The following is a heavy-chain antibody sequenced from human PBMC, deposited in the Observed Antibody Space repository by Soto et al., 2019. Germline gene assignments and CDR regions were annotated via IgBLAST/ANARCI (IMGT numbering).Heavy chain of an antibody. CDR1: GFTFSSYA. CDR2: ISGSGGST. V-gene: IGHV3-23*01. J-gene: IGHJ4*02. CDR3: ANRLTYYYDSSGFDY. D-gene: IGHD3-22*01. Sequence: GGSLRLSCAASGFTFSSYAMSWVRQAPGKGLEGVSAISGSGGSTYYADSVKGRFTISRDNSKNTLYLQMNSLRAEDTAVYYCANRLTYYYDSSGFDYWGQGTLVTSPQ.